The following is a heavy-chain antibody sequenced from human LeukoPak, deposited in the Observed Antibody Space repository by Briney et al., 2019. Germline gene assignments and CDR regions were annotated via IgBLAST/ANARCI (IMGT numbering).Heavy chain of an antibody. CDR1: GFTFSSYA. V-gene: IGHV3-23*01. CDR3: AKVCSSTSVPCLVY. J-gene: IGHJ1*01. Sequence: GGSLRLSCAASGFTFSSYAMSWVRQAPGKGLEWVSAISGSGGSTYYADSVKGRFTISRDNSKNTLYLQMNSLRAADTAVYYCAKVCSSTSVPCLVYWGQGPLVTVSS. CDR2: ISGSGGST. D-gene: IGHD2-2*01.